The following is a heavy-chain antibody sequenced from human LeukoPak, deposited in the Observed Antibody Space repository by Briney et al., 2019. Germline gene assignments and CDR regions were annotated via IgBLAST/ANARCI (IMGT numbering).Heavy chain of an antibody. CDR1: GYTFTGYY. J-gene: IGHJ5*02. V-gene: IGHV1-2*02. D-gene: IGHD3-9*01. Sequence: ASVKVSCKASGYTFTGYYMHWVRQAPGQGLEWMGWINPNSGGTNYAQKFQGRVTMTRDTSISTAYMELSRLRSDDTAVYYCARESSNYDILTGYSNWFDPWGQGTLVTVSS. CDR2: INPNSGGT. CDR3: ARESSNYDILTGYSNWFDP.